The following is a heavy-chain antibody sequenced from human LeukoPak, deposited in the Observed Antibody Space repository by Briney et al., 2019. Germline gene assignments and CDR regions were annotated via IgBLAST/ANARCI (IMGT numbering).Heavy chain of an antibody. CDR1: GFTFDDYV. CDR2: VNTDGRST. V-gene: IGHV3-74*01. CDR3: AREGRIMGATIDY. D-gene: IGHD1-26*01. J-gene: IGHJ4*02. Sequence: GGSLRLSCAASGFTFDDYVMHWVRQAPGKGLVWVSRVNTDGRSTSYADSVKGRFTISRDNAKNTLYLQMDSLRAEDTAVYYCAREGRIMGATIDYWGQGALVTVSS.